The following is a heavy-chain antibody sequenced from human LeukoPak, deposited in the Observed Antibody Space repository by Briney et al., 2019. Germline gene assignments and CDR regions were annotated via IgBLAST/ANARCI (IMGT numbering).Heavy chain of an antibody. D-gene: IGHD3-10*01. CDR1: GYTLTELS. V-gene: IGHV1-24*01. CDR3: AHTPYWWGVRGVAPYYMDV. Sequence: ASVKVSCKVSGYTLTELSMHWVRQAPGKGLEWMGGFDPEDGETIYAQKFQGRVTMTEDTSTDTAYMELSSLRSEDTAVYYCAHTPYWWGVRGVAPYYMDVWGKGTTVTISS. CDR2: FDPEDGET. J-gene: IGHJ6*03.